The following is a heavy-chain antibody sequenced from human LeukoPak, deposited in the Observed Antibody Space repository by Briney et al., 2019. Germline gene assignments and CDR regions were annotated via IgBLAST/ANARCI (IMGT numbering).Heavy chain of an antibody. CDR2: ISASGSGT. D-gene: IGHD3-22*01. CDR1: GFTFSNYV. CDR3: AKLAPPAYYYDSSDLDY. J-gene: IGHJ4*02. Sequence: PGGSLRLSCAASGFTFSNYVMSWVRQAPGKGLEWVSGISASGSGTYYADSVKGRFTISRDNSKNTLNLEMNSLKAEDTAVYFCAKLAPPAYYYDSSDLDYWGQGTLVTVSS. V-gene: IGHV3-23*01.